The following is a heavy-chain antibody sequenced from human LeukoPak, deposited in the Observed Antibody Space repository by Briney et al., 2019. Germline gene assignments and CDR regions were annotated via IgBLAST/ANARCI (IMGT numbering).Heavy chain of an antibody. Sequence: GASVKVSCRASGYTFTSYGISWVRQAPGQGLEWMGWYSAYIGNTNYAQKLQGRVTMTTDTSTRTAYMELRSLRSDDTAVYYCARDQFGVTMVRGVIMNMYYFDYWGQGTLVTVSS. V-gene: IGHV1-18*01. D-gene: IGHD3-10*01. CDR3: ARDQFGVTMVRGVIMNMYYFDY. CDR2: YSAYIGNT. CDR1: GYTFTSYG. J-gene: IGHJ4*02.